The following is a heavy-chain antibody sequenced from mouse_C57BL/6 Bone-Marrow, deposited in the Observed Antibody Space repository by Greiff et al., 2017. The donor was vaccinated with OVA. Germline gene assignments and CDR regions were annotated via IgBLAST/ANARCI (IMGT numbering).Heavy chain of an antibody. Sequence: QVQLKQSGAELVKPGASVKMSCKASGYTFTSYWITCVKQRPGQGLEWIGDIYPGSGSTNYNEKFKSKATLTVDTSSSTAYMQLSSLTSEDSAVYYCARSSDGYFLWFAYWGQGTLVTVSA. CDR2: IYPGSGST. CDR1: GYTFTSYW. CDR3: ARSSDGYFLWFAY. D-gene: IGHD2-3*01. V-gene: IGHV1-55*01. J-gene: IGHJ3*01.